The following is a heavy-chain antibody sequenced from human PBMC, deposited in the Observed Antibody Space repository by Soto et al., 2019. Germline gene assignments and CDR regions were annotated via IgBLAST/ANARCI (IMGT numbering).Heavy chain of an antibody. CDR3: ARGIAVAVGGFASAL. CDR2: IWYDGSNK. CDR1: GFTFSSYG. Sequence: GGSLRLSCAASGFTFSSYGMHWVRQAPGKGLEWVAVIWYDGSNKYYADSVKGRFTISRDNSKNTLYLQMNSLRAEDTAVYYCARGIAVAVGGFASALWGQGTLVTVSS. D-gene: IGHD6-19*01. J-gene: IGHJ4*02. V-gene: IGHV3-33*01.